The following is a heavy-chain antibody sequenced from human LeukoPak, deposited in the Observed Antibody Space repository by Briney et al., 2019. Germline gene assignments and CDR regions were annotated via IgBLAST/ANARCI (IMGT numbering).Heavy chain of an antibody. D-gene: IGHD2-2*02. J-gene: IGHJ3*02. Sequence: GGSLRLSCAASGFTFSSYWMSWVRQAPGKGLEWVANIKQDGSEKYYVDSVKGRFTISRDNAKNSLYLQMNSLRAEDTAVYYCARVRCSSTSCYTRDDAFDIWGQGTMVTVSS. V-gene: IGHV3-7*01. CDR1: GFTFSSYW. CDR3: ARVRCSSTSCYTRDDAFDI. CDR2: IKQDGSEK.